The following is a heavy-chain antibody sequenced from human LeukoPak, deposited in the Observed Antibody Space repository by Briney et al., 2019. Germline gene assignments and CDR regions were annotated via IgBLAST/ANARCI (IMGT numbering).Heavy chain of an antibody. CDR2: IIPIFGTA. V-gene: IGHV1-69*01. J-gene: IGHJ4*02. CDR1: GGTFSSYA. CDR3: ARDLGFAYCGGDCYFDY. Sequence: SVKVSCKASGGTFSSYAISWVRQAPGQGLEWMGGIIPIFGTANYAQKFQGRVTITADESTSTAYMELSSLRSEDTAVYYCARDLGFAYCGGDCYFDYWGQGTLVTASS. D-gene: IGHD2-21*01.